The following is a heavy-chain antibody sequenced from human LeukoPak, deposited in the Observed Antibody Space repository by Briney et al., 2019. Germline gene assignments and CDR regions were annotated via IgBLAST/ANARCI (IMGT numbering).Heavy chain of an antibody. D-gene: IGHD3-9*01. CDR3: ARDLKKDY. CDR1: GFTFSSFT. CDR2: ISSSSSYI. Sequence: GGSLRLSCAASGFTFSSFTMNWVRQAPGKGLEWVSSISSSSSYIYYADSVKGRFTISRDNAKNSLYLQMSSLSAEDTAVYYCARDLKKDYWGQGTLVTVSS. V-gene: IGHV3-21*01. J-gene: IGHJ4*02.